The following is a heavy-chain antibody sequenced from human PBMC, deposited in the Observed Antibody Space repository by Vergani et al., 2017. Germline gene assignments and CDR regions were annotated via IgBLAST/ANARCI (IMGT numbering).Heavy chain of an antibody. CDR3: ASPLRFGSGPPRFFGLYV. V-gene: IGHV1-69*13. Sequence: QVHLVQSGAEVKPPGSSVKVSCKASGGTRSSDAFTWVRQAPGHGLEWMGRIIPVFGTVEYAQRFQGRVVITADDATNTAYMELSGLRSEDTAIYYCASPLRFGSGPPRFFGLYVWGQGTMVNVAS. J-gene: IGHJ6*02. D-gene: IGHD6-19*01. CDR1: GGTRSSDA. CDR2: IIPVFGTV.